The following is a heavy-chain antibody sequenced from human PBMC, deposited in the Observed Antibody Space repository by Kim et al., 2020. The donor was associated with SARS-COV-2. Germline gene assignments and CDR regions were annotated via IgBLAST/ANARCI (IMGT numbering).Heavy chain of an antibody. Sequence: GGSLRLSCAASGFTFDDYAMHWVRQAPGKGLEWVSGISWNSGSIGYADSVKGRFTISRDNAKNSLYLQMNSLRAEDTALHYCAKSGELLSWLGAALDYWGQGTLVTVSS. J-gene: IGHJ4*02. D-gene: IGHD3-10*01. CDR3: AKSGELLSWLGAALDY. V-gene: IGHV3-9*01. CDR2: ISWNSGSI. CDR1: GFTFDDYA.